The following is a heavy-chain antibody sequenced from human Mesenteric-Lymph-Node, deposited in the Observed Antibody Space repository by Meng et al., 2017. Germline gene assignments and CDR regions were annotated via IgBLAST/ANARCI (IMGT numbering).Heavy chain of an antibody. CDR2: IWYDGSNK. Sequence: GESLKISCAASGFTFSSYGMHWVRQAPGKGLEWVAVIWYDGSNKYYADSVKGRFTISRDNSKNTLYLQMNSLRAEDTAVYYCARDYGAGTYYFDYWVQGTLVTVSS. D-gene: IGHD1-26*01. CDR3: ARDYGAGTYYFDY. CDR1: GFTFSSYG. J-gene: IGHJ4*02. V-gene: IGHV3-33*01.